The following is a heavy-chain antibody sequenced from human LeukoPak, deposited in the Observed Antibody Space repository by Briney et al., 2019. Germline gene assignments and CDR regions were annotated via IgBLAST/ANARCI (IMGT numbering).Heavy chain of an antibody. CDR3: ARGAMATTPFFDY. J-gene: IGHJ4*02. CDR1: GGSISSYY. CDR2: IYDRGST. V-gene: IGHV4-59*01. Sequence: SETLSLTCTVSGGSISSYYWSWIRQPPGKGLEWIGNIYDRGSTKYNPSLKSRVTISVDTSKNQFSLRLRSVTAADTAVYYCARGAMATTPFFDYWGQGTLVTVSS. D-gene: IGHD5-24*01.